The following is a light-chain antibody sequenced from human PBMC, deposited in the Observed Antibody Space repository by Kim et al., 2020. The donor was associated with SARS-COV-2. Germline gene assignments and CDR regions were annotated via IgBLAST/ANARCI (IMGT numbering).Light chain of an antibody. CDR1: SNNVGNQG. V-gene: IGLV10-54*01. Sequence: QAGLTQPPSVSKGLRQTATLTCTGNSNNVGNQGATWLQHHQGHPPKLLSYRNDNRPSGISERLSASRSGNTASLTVTGLQPEDEADYYCSAWDSSLSAWVFGGVTQLTVL. CDR2: RND. CDR3: SAWDSSLSAWV. J-gene: IGLJ3*02.